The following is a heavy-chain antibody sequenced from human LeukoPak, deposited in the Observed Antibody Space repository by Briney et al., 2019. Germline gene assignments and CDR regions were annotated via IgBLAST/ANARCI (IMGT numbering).Heavy chain of an antibody. D-gene: IGHD3-10*01. CDR1: GYTFTSYY. CDR3: ARGQLWFGEFDAFDI. V-gene: IGHV1-46*01. Sequence: EASVKVSCKASGYTFTSYYMHWVRQAPGQGLEWMGIINPSGGSTSYAQKFQGRVTMTRDTSTSTVYMELSSLRSEDTAVYYCARGQLWFGEFDAFDIWGQGTMVTVSS. CDR2: INPSGGST. J-gene: IGHJ3*02.